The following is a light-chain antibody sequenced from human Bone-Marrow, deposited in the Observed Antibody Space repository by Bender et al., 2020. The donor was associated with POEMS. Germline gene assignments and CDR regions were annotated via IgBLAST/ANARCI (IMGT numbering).Light chain of an antibody. CDR2: DVN. V-gene: IGLV2-14*03. CDR3: ASYARNRILV. CDR1: NNDVGGYNY. J-gene: IGLJ3*02. Sequence: QSALTQPASVSGSPGQSVTISCIGTNNDVGGYNYISWYQQFPDRAPKLLIYDVNHRPSGVSSRFAGSKAANTASLTISGLQAEDEGKYFCASYARNRILVFGGGTYVTVL.